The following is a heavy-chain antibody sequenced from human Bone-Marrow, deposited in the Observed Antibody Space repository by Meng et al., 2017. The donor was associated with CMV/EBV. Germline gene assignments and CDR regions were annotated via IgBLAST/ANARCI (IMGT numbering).Heavy chain of an antibody. CDR1: GFTFSDYY. Sequence: GESLKISCAASGFTFSDYYMSWIRQAPGKGLGWVSYISSSGSTIYYADSVKGRFTISRDNAKNSLYLQMNSLRAEDTAVYYCARENYDILTGWDYYYYGMDVWGQGTTVTVSS. V-gene: IGHV3-11*01. CDR2: ISSSGSTI. D-gene: IGHD3-9*01. CDR3: ARENYDILTGWDYYYYGMDV. J-gene: IGHJ6*02.